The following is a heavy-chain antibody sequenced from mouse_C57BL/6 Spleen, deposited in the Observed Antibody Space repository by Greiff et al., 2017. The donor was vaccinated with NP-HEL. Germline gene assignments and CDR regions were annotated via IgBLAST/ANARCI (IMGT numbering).Heavy chain of an antibody. CDR3: ARGGSSLYYYAMDY. CDR2: ISSGSSTI. V-gene: IGHV5-17*01. D-gene: IGHD1-1*01. CDR1: GFTFSDYG. Sequence: EVQVVESGGGLVKPGGSLKLSCAASGFTFSDYGMHWVRQAPEKGLEWVAYISSGSSTIYYADTVKGRFTISRDNAKNTLFLQMTSLRSEDTAMYYCARGGSSLYYYAMDYWGQGTSVTVSS. J-gene: IGHJ4*01.